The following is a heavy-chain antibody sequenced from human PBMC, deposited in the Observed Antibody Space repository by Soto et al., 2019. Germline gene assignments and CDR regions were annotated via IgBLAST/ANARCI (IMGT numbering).Heavy chain of an antibody. V-gene: IGHV4-59*08. J-gene: IGHJ5*02. CDR3: ARGKNWFDR. Sequence: QVQLQESGPGLVKPSETLSLTCSVSGASITSAYWNWIRQPPGKGLEWVGYIYYIGSTNYNPSLKSRVTMALDTSNNQLSLALRFVNAAATAVYYCARGKNWFDRWGQGTLVTVSS. CDR1: GASITSAY. CDR2: IYYIGST.